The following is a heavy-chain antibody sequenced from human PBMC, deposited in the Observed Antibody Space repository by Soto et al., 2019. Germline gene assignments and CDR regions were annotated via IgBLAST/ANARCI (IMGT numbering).Heavy chain of an antibody. V-gene: IGHV1-18*01. CDR1: GYTFTSYG. Sequence: QVQLVQSGAEVKKPGASVKVSCKASGYTFTSYGISWVRQAPGQGLEWMGWISAYNGNTNYAQKLQGRVTMTTDTSXSXXYMELRGLRADDTAVYYCARDSGYSYRWGYYGMDVWGQGTTVTVSS. CDR3: ARDSGYSYRWGYYGMDV. CDR2: ISAYNGNT. J-gene: IGHJ6*02. D-gene: IGHD5-18*01.